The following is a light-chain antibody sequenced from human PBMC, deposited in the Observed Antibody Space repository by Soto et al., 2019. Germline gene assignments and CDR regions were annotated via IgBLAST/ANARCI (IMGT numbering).Light chain of an antibody. J-gene: IGKJ2*01. CDR3: QQYYSTPYT. CDR2: WAS. Sequence: DIVMTQSPDSLAVSLGERATINCKSSQSVLYSSNNKNHLAWYQQKAVQPPKLLVYWASTRESGVPDRFSGSGSGTDFTLTISSLQAEDVAVYYCQQYYSTPYTFGQGTKLEIK. V-gene: IGKV4-1*01. CDR1: QSVLYSSNNKNH.